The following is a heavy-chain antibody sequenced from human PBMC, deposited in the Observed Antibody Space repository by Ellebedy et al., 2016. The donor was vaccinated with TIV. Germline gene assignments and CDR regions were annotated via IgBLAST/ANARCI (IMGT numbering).Heavy chain of an antibody. J-gene: IGHJ4*02. CDR1: GYTFTTYA. V-gene: IGHV1-3*01. D-gene: IGHD5-24*01. Sequence: AASVKVSCKASGYTFTTYAIHWVRQAPGQRLEWVGWINAGNGNTKYSQKFQGRVTITRGTSANTAYMELSSLRSEDTAVYYCARAWEMATLDYWGQGTLVTVSS. CDR3: ARAWEMATLDY. CDR2: INAGNGNT.